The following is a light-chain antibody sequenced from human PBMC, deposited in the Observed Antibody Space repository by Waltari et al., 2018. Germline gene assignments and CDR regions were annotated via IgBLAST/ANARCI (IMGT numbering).Light chain of an antibody. Sequence: QSALTQPASVSGSPGQSITIPCTGTSRAVGDYNYVPWYQRHPGKAPKLIIFDVSNRPSGVSNRFSGSKSGDTASLTISGLQAEDEADYYCSSYTSSSTYVVFGGGTKLTVL. J-gene: IGLJ2*01. CDR1: SRAVGDYNY. V-gene: IGLV2-14*03. CDR2: DVS. CDR3: SSYTSSSTYVV.